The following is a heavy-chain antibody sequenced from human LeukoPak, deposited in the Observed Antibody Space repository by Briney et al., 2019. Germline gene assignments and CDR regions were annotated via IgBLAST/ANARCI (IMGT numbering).Heavy chain of an antibody. J-gene: IGHJ4*02. CDR3: AKTGPGSGWARYYFEF. V-gene: IGHV3-23*01. Sequence: GGSLRLSCAASGFTFTTYGMNWVRQAPVKGLEWVSGITTSGGTYYADSVKGRFTISRDNSKSTVYLQMNYLRAEDTAVYYCAKTGPGSGWARYYFEFWGQGALVTVSS. D-gene: IGHD6-19*01. CDR1: GFTFTTYG. CDR2: ITTSGGT.